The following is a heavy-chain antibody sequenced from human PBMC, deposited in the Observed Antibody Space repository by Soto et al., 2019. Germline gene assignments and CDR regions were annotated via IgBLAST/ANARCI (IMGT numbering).Heavy chain of an antibody. D-gene: IGHD3-3*01. V-gene: IGHV4-30-4*01. J-gene: IGHJ6*02. Sequence: SETLSLTCTVSGGSISSGDYYWSWIRQPPGKGLEWIGYIYYSGSTYYNPSLKSRVTISVDTSKNQFSLKLSSVTAADTAVYYCARDRVYDFWSGYYPDYGMDVWGQGTTVTVSS. CDR3: ARDRVYDFWSGYYPDYGMDV. CDR2: IYYSGST. CDR1: GGSISSGDYY.